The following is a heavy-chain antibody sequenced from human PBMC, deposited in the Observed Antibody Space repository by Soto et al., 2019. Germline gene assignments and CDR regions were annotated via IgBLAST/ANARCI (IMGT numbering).Heavy chain of an antibody. D-gene: IGHD3-3*01. CDR1: GFTFSGYA. Sequence: GGSLRLSCAASGFTFSGYAMSWVRQAPGKGLEWVSTINGGADRTYYAESVKGRFTISRDNFKNALDLQMDSLRAEDTAIYYCARLQAIYGVLKNGIRFGPRGQGTLVPVSS. V-gene: IGHV3-23*01. CDR2: INGGADRT. CDR3: ARLQAIYGVLKNGIRFGP. J-gene: IGHJ5*02.